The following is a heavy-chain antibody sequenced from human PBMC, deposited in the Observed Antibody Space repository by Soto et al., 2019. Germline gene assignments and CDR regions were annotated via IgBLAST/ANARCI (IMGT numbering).Heavy chain of an antibody. CDR1: GFTFDDYA. V-gene: IGHV3-9*01. D-gene: IGHD3-9*01. CDR2: ISWNSGSI. CDR3: AKGNAYDILTGYYPKPTYYYYYMDV. Sequence: GGSLRLSCAASGFTFDDYAMHWVRQAPGKGLEWVSGISWNSGSIGYADSVKGRFTISRDNAKNSLYLQMNSLRAEDTALYYCAKGNAYDILTGYYPKPTYYYYYMDVWGKGTTVTVSS. J-gene: IGHJ6*03.